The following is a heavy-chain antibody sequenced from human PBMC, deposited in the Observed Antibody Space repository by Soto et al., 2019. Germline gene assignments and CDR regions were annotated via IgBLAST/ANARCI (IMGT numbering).Heavy chain of an antibody. D-gene: IGHD6-19*01. CDR3: AYRTFVLGSGWNFEF. J-gene: IGHJ4*02. Sequence: QITLKESGPTLVIPTQTLTLTCTFSGFSLNTRGVGVGWIRQPPGKALEWVALIHWDDEKRYSPSLRTTLTITKDTYKHPVVLIMTNMDPVDTATYYCAYRTFVLGSGWNFEFWGQGILVTVSS. CDR1: GFSLNTRGVG. V-gene: IGHV2-5*02. CDR2: IHWDDEK.